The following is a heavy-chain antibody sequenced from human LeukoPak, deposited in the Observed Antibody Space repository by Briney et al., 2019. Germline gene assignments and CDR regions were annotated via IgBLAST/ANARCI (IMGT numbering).Heavy chain of an antibody. CDR1: GGTFSNYA. CDR3: ARTPSVVVTASPWLGWFDP. V-gene: IGHV1-69*13. Sequence: SVKVSCKSSGGTFSNYAIIWVRQAPGQGLEWMGGIIPIFGRANYAQKFQGRVTITADESTGTAYMELSSLRSEDTAVYYCARTPSVVVTASPWLGWFDPWGQGTPVTVSS. CDR2: IIPIFGRA. D-gene: IGHD2-21*02. J-gene: IGHJ5*02.